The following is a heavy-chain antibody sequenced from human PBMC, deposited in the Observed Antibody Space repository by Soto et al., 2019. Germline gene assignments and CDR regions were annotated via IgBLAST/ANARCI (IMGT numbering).Heavy chain of an antibody. V-gene: IGHV4-34*01. J-gene: IGHJ4*02. CDR1: GGSFSGYY. D-gene: IGHD3-22*01. CDR2: INHSGST. Sequence: KPSETLSLTCAVYGGSFSGYYWSWIRQPPGKGLEWIGAINHSGSTNYNPSLKSRVTISVDTSKNQFSLKLSSVTAADTAVYYCARVHYYDSRGDYWGQGTLVTVSS. CDR3: ARVHYYDSRGDY.